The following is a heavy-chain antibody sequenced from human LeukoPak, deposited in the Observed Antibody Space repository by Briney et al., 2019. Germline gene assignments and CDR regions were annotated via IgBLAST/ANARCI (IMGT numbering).Heavy chain of an antibody. D-gene: IGHD3-16*01. CDR1: GFTFSSYG. CDR2: IWYDGSNK. J-gene: IGHJ4*02. V-gene: IGHV3-33*01. Sequence: AGGSLRLSCAASGFTFSSYGMHCVRQAPGKGLEWVAVIWYDGSNKYYADSVKGRFTISRDNSKNTLYLQMNSLRAEDTAVYYCAREGEGGAFDYWGQGTLVTVSS. CDR3: AREGEGGAFDY.